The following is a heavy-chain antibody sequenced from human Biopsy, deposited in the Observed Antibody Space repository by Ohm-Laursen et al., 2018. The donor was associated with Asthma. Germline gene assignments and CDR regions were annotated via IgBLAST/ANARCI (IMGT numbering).Heavy chain of an antibody. CDR2: VSSDGHNK. CDR1: GFVFSKCG. Sequence: SLRFPCAASGFVFSKCGMHWVRQGPGKGLEWVALVSSDGHNKYYEDSVKGRFTISRDNSRNRLYLQINRLTVEDSAVYFCARQSGQDYGDSSGFDIWGQGTKVAVSS. CDR3: ARQSGQDYGDSSGFDI. J-gene: IGHJ3*02. V-gene: IGHV3-30*03. D-gene: IGHD3-22*01.